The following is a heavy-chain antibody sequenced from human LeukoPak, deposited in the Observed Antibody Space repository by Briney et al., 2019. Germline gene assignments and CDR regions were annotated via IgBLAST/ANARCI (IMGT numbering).Heavy chain of an antibody. CDR2: MNPNSGNT. J-gene: IGHJ4*02. D-gene: IGHD5-18*01. Sequence: ASVKVSCKASGYTFTSYDINWVRQATGQGLEWMGWMNPNSGNTGYAQKFQGRVTMTRDTSTSTVYMELSSLRSEDTAVYYCARIPQGVAMVSYFDYWGQGTLVTVSS. CDR1: GYTFTSYD. V-gene: IGHV1-8*02. CDR3: ARIPQGVAMVSYFDY.